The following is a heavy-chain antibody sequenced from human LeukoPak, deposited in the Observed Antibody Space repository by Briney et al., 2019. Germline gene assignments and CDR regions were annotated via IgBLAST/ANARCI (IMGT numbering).Heavy chain of an antibody. V-gene: IGHV3-9*02. J-gene: IGHJ4*02. CDR2: ISWNSGSI. CDR3: AKGNYYDSSGLDY. Sequence: GGSLRLSCADPVVTPYDYAMHRGRHGPGEGGWRGSGISWNSGSIGYADSVKGRFTISRDNAKNSLYLQMNSLRAEDTALYYCAKGNYYDSSGLDYWGQGTLVTVSS. D-gene: IGHD3-22*01. CDR1: VVTPYDYA.